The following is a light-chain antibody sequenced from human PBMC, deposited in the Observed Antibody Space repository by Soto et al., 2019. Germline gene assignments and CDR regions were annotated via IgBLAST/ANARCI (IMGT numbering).Light chain of an antibody. J-gene: IGLJ2*01. V-gene: IGLV2-14*01. Sequence: QSVLTQPASVSGSPGQSITISCTGTSSDVGGYKYVSWYQQHPDKAPKLIIFEVSNRPSGVSNRFSGSKSGNTASLTISGLQAEDEAQYYCSSYSSANTVIFGGGTKLTVL. CDR1: SSDVGGYKY. CDR3: SSYSSANTVI. CDR2: EVS.